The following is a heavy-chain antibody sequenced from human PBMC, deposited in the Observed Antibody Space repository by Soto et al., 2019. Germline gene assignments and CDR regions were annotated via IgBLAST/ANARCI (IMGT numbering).Heavy chain of an antibody. CDR2: ISSSSSYI. CDR1: GFTFSSYS. J-gene: IGHJ5*02. D-gene: IGHD2-2*01. Sequence: GGSLRLSCAASGFTFSSYSMNWVRQAPGKGLEWVSSISSSSSYIYYADSVKGRFTISRDNAKNSLYLQMNSLRAEDTAVYYCARGSIVLVPAANNWFDHWAQGTLVTVSS. CDR3: ARGSIVLVPAANNWFDH. V-gene: IGHV3-21*01.